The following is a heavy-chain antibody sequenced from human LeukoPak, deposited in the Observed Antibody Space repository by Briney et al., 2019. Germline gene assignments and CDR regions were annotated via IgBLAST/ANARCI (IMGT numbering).Heavy chain of an antibody. D-gene: IGHD3-3*01. Sequence: SETLSLTCTVSGDSISSLSYYWGWIRQPAGKGLEWIGRFYTSGRTNYNPSLKSRVTMSVDTSKNQFSLELTSVTAADTAVYYCARGPYYDFWSGYPYFDYWGQGTLVTVSS. CDR2: FYTSGRT. CDR1: GDSISSLSYY. CDR3: ARGPYYDFWSGYPYFDY. J-gene: IGHJ4*02. V-gene: IGHV4-61*02.